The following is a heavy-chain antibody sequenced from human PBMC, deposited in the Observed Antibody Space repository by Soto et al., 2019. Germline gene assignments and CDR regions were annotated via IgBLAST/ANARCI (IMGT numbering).Heavy chain of an antibody. V-gene: IGHV1-69*02. CDR3: ASPGYSCYDDDAFDI. Sequence: QVQLVQSGAAVKQPGSSVKVSCKASGGTFSSYTISWVRQAPGQGLEWMGRIIPILGIGNTAQKFQGRVTITADKSTSTAYMELSSLRSEDTAVYYCASPGYSCYDDDAFDIWGQGTMVTVSS. J-gene: IGHJ3*02. D-gene: IGHD5-12*01. CDR2: IIPILGIG. CDR1: GGTFSSYT.